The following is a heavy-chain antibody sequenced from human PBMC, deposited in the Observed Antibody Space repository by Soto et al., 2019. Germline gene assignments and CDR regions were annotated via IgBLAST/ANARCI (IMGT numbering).Heavy chain of an antibody. Sequence: SETLSLTCAVSGGSISRGGYSWSWIRQPPGKGLEWIGYIYHSGSTYYNPSLKGRVTISVDRSKNQFSLKLSSVTAADTAVYYCARVPSPWGQGTLVTVSS. CDR3: ARVPSP. V-gene: IGHV4-30-2*01. J-gene: IGHJ5*02. CDR2: IYHSGST. CDR1: GGSISRGGYS.